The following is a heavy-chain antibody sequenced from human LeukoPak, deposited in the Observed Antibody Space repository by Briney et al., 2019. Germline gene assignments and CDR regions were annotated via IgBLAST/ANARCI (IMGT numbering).Heavy chain of an antibody. J-gene: IGHJ6*02. CDR1: GGSISGNY. CDR3: ARGQDYGGNSEGYYYYGMDV. D-gene: IGHD4-23*01. Sequence: PSETLSLTCTVSGGSISGNYWSWIRQPAGKGLEWIGRVYNSGTTNYNPSLKSRVTMSVDTSKNQFSLKLSSVTAADTAVYYCARGQDYGGNSEGYYYYGMDVWGQGTTVTVSS. V-gene: IGHV4-4*07. CDR2: VYNSGTT.